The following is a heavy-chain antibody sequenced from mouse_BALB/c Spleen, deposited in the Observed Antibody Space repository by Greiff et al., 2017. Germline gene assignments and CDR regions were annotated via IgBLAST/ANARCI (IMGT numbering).Heavy chain of an antibody. J-gene: IGHJ2*01. Sequence: EGNLVESGGGLVQPGGSRKLSCAASGFTFSDYGMAWVRQAPGKGPEWVAFISNLAYSIYYADTVTGRFTISRENAKNTLYLEMSSLRSEDTAMYYCARGPLNWYYFDYWGQGTTLTVSS. CDR3: ARGPLNWYYFDY. CDR2: ISNLAYSI. D-gene: IGHD4-1*01. CDR1: GFTFSDYG. V-gene: IGHV5-15*02.